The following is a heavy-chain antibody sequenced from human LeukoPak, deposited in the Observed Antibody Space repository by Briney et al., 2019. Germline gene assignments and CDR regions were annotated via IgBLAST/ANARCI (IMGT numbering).Heavy chain of an antibody. CDR1: GWTFICYI. CDR2: IQHRTGCT. D-gene: IGHD5-18*01. J-gene: IGHJ4*02. Sequence: PGGALRLSCVGSGWTFICYIMTWLRQAPGKGLDGVSPIQHRTGCTFYPDSVRGRFTISRDDSTNTLFLQIKSLRADDTALYFCVRDHESDGHPASDYWGQGTPVTVSS. CDR3: VRDHESDGHPASDY. V-gene: IGHV3-23*01.